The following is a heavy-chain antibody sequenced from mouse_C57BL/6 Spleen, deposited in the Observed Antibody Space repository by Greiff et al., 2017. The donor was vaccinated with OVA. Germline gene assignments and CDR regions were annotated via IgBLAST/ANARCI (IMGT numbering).Heavy chain of an antibody. V-gene: IGHV5-6*02. CDR1: GFTFSSYG. Sequence: EVKLEESGGDLVKPGGSLKLSCAASGFTFSSYGMSWVRQTPDKRLEWVATISSGGSYTYYPDSVKGRFTISRDNAKNTLYLQMSSLKSEDTAMYYCARQPGNYFDDWGQGTTLTVSS. CDR2: ISSGGSYT. J-gene: IGHJ2*01. CDR3: ARQPGNYFDD.